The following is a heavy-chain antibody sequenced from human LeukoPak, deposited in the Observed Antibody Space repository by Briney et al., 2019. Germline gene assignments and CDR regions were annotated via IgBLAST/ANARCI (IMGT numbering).Heavy chain of an antibody. CDR3: ARRHVQYTSSSDPYYFDY. D-gene: IGHD6-6*01. CDR1: GGSISSYY. J-gene: IGHJ4*02. V-gene: IGHV4-59*01. Sequence: KPSETLSLTCTVSGGSISSYYWSWIRQPPGKGLEWIGYIYYSGSTNYNPSLKSRVTISVDTSKNQFSLKLSSVTAADTAVYYCARRHVQYTSSSDPYYFDYWGQGTLVTVSS. CDR2: IYYSGST.